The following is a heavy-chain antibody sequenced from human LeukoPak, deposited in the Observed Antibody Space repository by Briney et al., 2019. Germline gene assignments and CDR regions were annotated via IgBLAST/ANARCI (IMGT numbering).Heavy chain of an antibody. Sequence: ASVKVSCKVSGYTLTELSMHWVRQAPGKGLEWMGGFDPEDGETIYAQKFQGRVTVTTDTSTSTAYMELRGLRSDDTAVYYCARGGSISAPGPKTIDYWGQGTLVTVSS. V-gene: IGHV1-24*01. J-gene: IGHJ4*02. CDR2: FDPEDGET. CDR3: ARGGSISAPGPKTIDY. D-gene: IGHD6-6*01. CDR1: GYTLTELS.